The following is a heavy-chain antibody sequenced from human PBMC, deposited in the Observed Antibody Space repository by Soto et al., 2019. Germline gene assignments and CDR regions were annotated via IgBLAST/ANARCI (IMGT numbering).Heavy chain of an antibody. CDR1: GGSISSGDYY. V-gene: IGHV4-30-4*01. Sequence: SETLSLTCTVSGGSISSGDYYWSWIRQPPGKGLEWIGYIYYSGSTYYNPSLKSRVTISVDTSKNQFSLKLSSVTAADTAVYYCARGLSSGYYYAIFDYWGQGTLVTVSS. D-gene: IGHD3-22*01. CDR3: ARGLSSGYYYAIFDY. J-gene: IGHJ4*02. CDR2: IYYSGST.